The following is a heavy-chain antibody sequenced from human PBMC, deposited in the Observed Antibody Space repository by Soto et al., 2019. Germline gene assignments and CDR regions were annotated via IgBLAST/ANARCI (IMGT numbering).Heavy chain of an antibody. CDR1: GGTFSSYA. V-gene: IGHV1-69*01. Sequence: QVQLVQSGAEVKKPGSSVKVSCKASGGTFSSYAISWVRQAPGQGLEWMGGIIPIFGTANYAQKFQGRVTITADESTSTAYMELSSLRSEDTAVYYCARDGVGYYYYCMDVWGQGTTVTVSS. CDR3: ARDGVGYYYYCMDV. J-gene: IGHJ6*02. D-gene: IGHD1-26*01. CDR2: IIPIFGTA.